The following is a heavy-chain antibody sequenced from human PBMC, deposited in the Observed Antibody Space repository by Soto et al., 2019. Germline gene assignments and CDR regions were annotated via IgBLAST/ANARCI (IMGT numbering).Heavy chain of an antibody. CDR2: ISYDGSNK. D-gene: IGHD5-12*01. Sequence: GGSLRLSCAASGFTFSSYAMHWVRQAPGKGLEWVAVISYDGSNKYYADSVKGRFTISRDNSKNTLYLQMNSLRAEDTAVYSCARDKAHRDGYNYYFDYWGQGTLVTVSS. J-gene: IGHJ4*02. CDR1: GFTFSSYA. CDR3: ARDKAHRDGYNYYFDY. V-gene: IGHV3-30-3*01.